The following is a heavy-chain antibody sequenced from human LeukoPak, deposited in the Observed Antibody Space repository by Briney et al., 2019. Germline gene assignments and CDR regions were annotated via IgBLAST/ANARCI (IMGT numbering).Heavy chain of an antibody. CDR2: IYYSGST. D-gene: IGHD6-13*01. J-gene: IGHJ1*01. CDR1: GCSIISYY. V-gene: IGHV4-59*01. Sequence: PSETLSLTCTVSGCSIISYYWSWIRQPPGKGLEWIGDIYYSGSTNYNPSLKSRVTISVDTSKNQFSLKLSSVTAADTAVYYCASSSSWYGVGYFQHWGQGTLVTVSS. CDR3: ASSSSWYGVGYFQH.